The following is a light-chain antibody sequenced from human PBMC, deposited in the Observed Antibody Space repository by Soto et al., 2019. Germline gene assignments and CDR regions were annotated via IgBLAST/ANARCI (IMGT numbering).Light chain of an antibody. CDR2: EVT. J-gene: IGLJ3*02. V-gene: IGLV2-14*01. Sequence: QSAVTQPASVCGSPGQSITISCTGTSSDVGAYNSVCWYQQHPGKVPKLLIYEVTNRPSGVSSRFSGHKSGNTASLTISGLQAEDEADYYCSSYVSGNTVVFGGGTKVTVL. CDR1: SSDVGAYNS. CDR3: SSYVSGNTVV.